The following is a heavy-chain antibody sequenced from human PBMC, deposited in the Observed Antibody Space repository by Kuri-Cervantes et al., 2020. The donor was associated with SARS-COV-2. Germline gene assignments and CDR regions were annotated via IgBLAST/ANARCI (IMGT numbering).Heavy chain of an antibody. Sequence: GSLRLSCAVSDDSISRGYYWGWIRQSPGKGLEWIGSIYHSGSIFYNPSLKSRVTISVDTSKNQFSLKLSSVTAADTAVYYCARVGIAARWYFDYWGQGTLVTVSS. D-gene: IGHD6-6*01. CDR2: IYHSGSI. J-gene: IGHJ4*02. CDR3: ARVGIAARWYFDY. V-gene: IGHV4-38-2*01. CDR1: DDSISRGYY.